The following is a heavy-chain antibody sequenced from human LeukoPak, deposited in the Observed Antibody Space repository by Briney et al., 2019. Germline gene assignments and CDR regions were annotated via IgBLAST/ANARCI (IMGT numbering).Heavy chain of an antibody. J-gene: IGHJ4*02. Sequence: GGSLRLSCAASGFTFSSYSMNWVRQAPGKGLEWVSYVSSSSTIYYADSVKGRFTISRDNAKNSLYLQMNSLRAEDTAVYYCARDIYGDYALDYWGQGTLVTVSS. CDR3: ARDIYGDYALDY. CDR2: VSSSSTI. V-gene: IGHV3-48*01. CDR1: GFTFSSYS. D-gene: IGHD4-17*01.